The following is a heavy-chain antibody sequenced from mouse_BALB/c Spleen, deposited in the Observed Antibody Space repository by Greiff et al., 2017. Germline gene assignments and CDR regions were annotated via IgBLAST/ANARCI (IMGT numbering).Heavy chain of an antibody. D-gene: IGHD3-1*01. CDR3: ATGYEDAMDY. CDR1: GFTFSDYY. V-gene: IGHV5-4*02. J-gene: IGHJ4*01. CDR2: ISDGGSYT. Sequence: VQLKESGGGLVKPGGSLKLSCAASGFTFSDYYMYWVRQTPEKRLEWVATISDGGSYTYYPDSVKGRFTISRDNAKNNLYLQMSSLKSEDTAMYYCATGYEDAMDYWGQGTSVTVSS.